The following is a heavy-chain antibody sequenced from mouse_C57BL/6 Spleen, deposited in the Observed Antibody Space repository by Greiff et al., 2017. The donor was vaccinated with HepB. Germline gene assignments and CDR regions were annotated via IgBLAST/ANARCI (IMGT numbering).Heavy chain of an antibody. D-gene: IGHD1-1*01. J-gene: IGHJ4*01. Sequence: EVQLQQSGTVLARPGASVKMSCKTSGYTFTSYWMHWVKQRPGQGLEWIGAIYPGNSDTSYNQKFKGKAKLTAVTSASTAYMELSSLTNEDSAVYYCTRLPVTTVVADYAMDYWGQGTSVTVSS. CDR3: TRLPVTTVVADYAMDY. CDR1: GYTFTSYW. CDR2: IYPGNSDT. V-gene: IGHV1-5*01.